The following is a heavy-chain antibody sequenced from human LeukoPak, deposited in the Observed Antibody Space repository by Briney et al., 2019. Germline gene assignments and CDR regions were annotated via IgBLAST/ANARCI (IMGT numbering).Heavy chain of an antibody. CDR2: ISGSGGST. D-gene: IGHD3-9*01. J-gene: IGHJ4*02. CDR1: GFTFSSYA. V-gene: IGHV3-23*01. Sequence: GGSLRLSCAAPGFTFSSYAMSWVRQAPGKGLEWVSAISGSGGSTYYADSVKGRFTISRDNSKNTLYLQMNSLRAEDTAVYYCAKDRQYYDILTGYYSSYWGQGTLVTVSS. CDR3: AKDRQYYDILTGYYSSY.